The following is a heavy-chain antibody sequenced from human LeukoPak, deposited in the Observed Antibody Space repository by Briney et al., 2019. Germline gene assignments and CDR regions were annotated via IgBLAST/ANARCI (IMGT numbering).Heavy chain of an antibody. D-gene: IGHD2-15*01. Sequence: SQTLSLTCTVAGGSISSGSYYWSWIRQPAGKGLEWIGRIYTSGTTNYNPSLKSRLPITVDTSKNQFSLKLSSVTAADTAVYYCARGIVVVAQLGYYYYYMDVWGKGTTVTISS. CDR3: ARGIVVVAQLGYYYYYMDV. CDR2: IYTSGTT. CDR1: GGSISSGSYY. V-gene: IGHV4-61*02. J-gene: IGHJ6*03.